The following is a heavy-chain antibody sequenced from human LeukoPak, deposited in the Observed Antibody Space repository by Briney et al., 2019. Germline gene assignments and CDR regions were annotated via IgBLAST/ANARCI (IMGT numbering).Heavy chain of an antibody. J-gene: IGHJ4*02. CDR1: GFTFSSYW. CDR2: INHNGNVN. Sequence: PGGSLRLSCAASGFTFSSYWMNWARQAPGKGLEWVASINHNGNVNYYVDSVKGRFTISRDNSKNTLYLQMNSLRAEDTAVYYCARDSWQGFDYWGQGTLVTVSS. V-gene: IGHV3-7*01. CDR3: ARDSWQGFDY.